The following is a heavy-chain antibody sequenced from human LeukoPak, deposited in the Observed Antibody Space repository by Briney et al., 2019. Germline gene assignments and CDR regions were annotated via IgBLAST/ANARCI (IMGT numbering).Heavy chain of an antibody. CDR1: GYTYTGYG. V-gene: IGHV1-18*01. CDR2: ISAYNGNT. Sequence: ASVKVSCKASGYTYTGYGISWVRQAPGQGLECMGWISAYNGNTNYAQKLQGRVTMTTDTSTSTADMELRSLRSDDTAVYYCARWDYYDSSGSNYWGQGTLVTVSS. CDR3: ARWDYYDSSGSNY. J-gene: IGHJ4*02. D-gene: IGHD3-22*01.